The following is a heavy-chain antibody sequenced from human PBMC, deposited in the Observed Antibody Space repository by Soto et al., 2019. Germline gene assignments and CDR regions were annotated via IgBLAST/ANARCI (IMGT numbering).Heavy chain of an antibody. CDR3: ARGIATGQLDP. CDR2: INPGNGNT. Sequence: ASVKVSCKASGYSFTRYTLNWVRQAPGQRLEWMGWINPGNGNTKSSQKFQDRVIITRDTSASTAYMDLSSLRSEDTAVYYCARGIATGQLDPWGQGTPVTVSS. V-gene: IGHV1-3*01. CDR1: GYSFTRYT. J-gene: IGHJ5*02. D-gene: IGHD2-15*01.